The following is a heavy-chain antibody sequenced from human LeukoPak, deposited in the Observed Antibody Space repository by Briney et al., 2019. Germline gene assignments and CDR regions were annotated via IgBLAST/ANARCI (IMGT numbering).Heavy chain of an antibody. D-gene: IGHD3/OR15-3a*01. CDR1: GGSISDSRT. CDR3: ARVLAAAGLNF. Sequence: PSETLSLTCVVSGGSISDSRTWGWVRQPPGKGLEWIANIYDDGRTASNPSLKSRVTISLDTSKNQFSLKVRYVTAADTAFYFCARVLAAAGLNFWGQGTLVTVSS. J-gene: IGHJ4*02. V-gene: IGHV4/OR15-8*01. CDR2: IYDDGRT.